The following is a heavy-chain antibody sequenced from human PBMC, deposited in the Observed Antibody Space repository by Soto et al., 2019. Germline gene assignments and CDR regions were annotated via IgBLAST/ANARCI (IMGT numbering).Heavy chain of an antibody. Sequence: QVQLQESGPGLVKPSETLSLTCTVSGGSVSSGSYYWSWIRQPPGKGLEWIGYIYYSGSTNYNPSLKSRVTISVDTSKNQFSLKLSSVIAADTAVYYCARGITIFGVTFDPWGQGTLVTVSS. D-gene: IGHD3-3*01. V-gene: IGHV4-61*01. CDR1: GGSVSSGSYY. J-gene: IGHJ5*02. CDR3: ARGITIFGVTFDP. CDR2: IYYSGST.